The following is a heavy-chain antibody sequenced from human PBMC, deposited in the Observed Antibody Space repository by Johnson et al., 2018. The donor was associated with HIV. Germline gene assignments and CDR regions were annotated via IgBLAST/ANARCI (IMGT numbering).Heavy chain of an antibody. CDR2: IRSKAYGGTT. Sequence: EVQLMESGGGVVRPGGSLRLSCAASGFTFGDYAMSWVRQAPGKGLEWVGFIRSKAYGGTTEYAASVKGRFTISRDDSKSIAYLQMNSLKTEDTAVYYCTRDGGYAFDIWGQGTMVTVSS. J-gene: IGHJ3*02. CDR1: GFTFGDYA. CDR3: TRDGGYAFDI. V-gene: IGHV3-49*04. D-gene: IGHD2-21*02.